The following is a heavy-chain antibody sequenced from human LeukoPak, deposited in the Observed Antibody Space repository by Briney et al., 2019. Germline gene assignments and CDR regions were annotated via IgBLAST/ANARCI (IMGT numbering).Heavy chain of an antibody. CDR1: GFTFSSYA. CDR3: ARDRRDYYDSSGYYDNVDAFDI. CDR2: ISGSGGST. Sequence: GGSLRLSCAASGFTFSSYAMSWVRQAPGKGLEWVSAISGSGGSTYYADSVKGRFTISRDNSKNTLYLQMNSLRAEDTAVYYCARDRRDYYDSSGYYDNVDAFDIWGQGTMVTVSS. J-gene: IGHJ3*02. D-gene: IGHD3-22*01. V-gene: IGHV3-23*01.